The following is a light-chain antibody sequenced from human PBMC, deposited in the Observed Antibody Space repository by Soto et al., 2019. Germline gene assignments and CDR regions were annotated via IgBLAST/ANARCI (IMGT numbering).Light chain of an antibody. J-gene: IGLJ1*01. V-gene: IGLV2-11*01. CDR1: SSDVGAYNY. CDR2: DVS. CDR3: CSYAGTYALYV. Sequence: QSALTQPRSVSGSPGQSVTISCTGTSSDVGAYNYVSWYEQHPGKAPKLVIYDVSKRPSGVPDRFSGSKSGNTASLTISGLQAEDEADFYCCSYAGTYALYVFGTGTKLTVL.